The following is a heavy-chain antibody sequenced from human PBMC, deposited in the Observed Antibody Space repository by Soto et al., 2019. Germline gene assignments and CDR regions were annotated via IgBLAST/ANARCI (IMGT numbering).Heavy chain of an antibody. CDR1: GYTFTSYA. Sequence: QVQLVQSGAEVKKPGASVKVSCKASGYTFTSYAMHWVRQAPGQRLEWMGWINAGNGNTKYSQKFQGRVTITRDTSASTAYMELSSLRSEDTAVYYCARGSDFWSGYYPYYDMDVWGKGTTVTVSS. J-gene: IGHJ6*03. CDR3: ARGSDFWSGYYPYYDMDV. V-gene: IGHV1-3*01. D-gene: IGHD3-3*01. CDR2: INAGNGNT.